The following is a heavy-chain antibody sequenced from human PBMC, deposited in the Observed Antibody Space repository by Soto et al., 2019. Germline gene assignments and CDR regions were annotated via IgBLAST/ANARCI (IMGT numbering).Heavy chain of an antibody. V-gene: IGHV3-9*01. Sequence: GGSLRLSCAASGFTFDDYAMHWVRQAPGKGLEWVSGISWNSGSIGYADSVKGRFTISRDNAKNSLYLQMNSLRAEDTALYYCAKDMFLGRLFKGYYYYMDVWGKGTTVTVSS. CDR1: GFTFDDYA. D-gene: IGHD6-25*01. J-gene: IGHJ6*03. CDR3: AKDMFLGRLFKGYYYYMDV. CDR2: ISWNSGSI.